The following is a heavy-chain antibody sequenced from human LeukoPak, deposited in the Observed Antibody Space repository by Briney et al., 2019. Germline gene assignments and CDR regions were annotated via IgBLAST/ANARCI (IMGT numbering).Heavy chain of an antibody. CDR3: ARGRAAGTSYFDY. J-gene: IGHJ4*02. CDR1: GFTFSSYA. D-gene: IGHD6-13*01. V-gene: IGHV3-30*04. CDR2: ISYDGSNK. Sequence: GGSLRLSCAASGFTFSSYAMHWVRQAPGKGLEWVAVISYDGSNKYYADSVKGRFTISRDNSKNTLYLQMNSLRAEDTAVYYCARGRAAGTSYFDYWGQGTLVTVSS.